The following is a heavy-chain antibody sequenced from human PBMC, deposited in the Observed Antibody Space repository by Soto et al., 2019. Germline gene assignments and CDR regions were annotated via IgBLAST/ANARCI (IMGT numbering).Heavy chain of an antibody. J-gene: IGHJ3*02. D-gene: IGHD3-22*01. V-gene: IGHV4-4*02. Sequence: SETLSLTCAVSGGSISSSNWWSWVRQPPGKGLEWIGAIYHSGSTNYNPSLKSRVTISVDKSRNQFSLKPSSVSAADTAVYYCARGLRITMIGDAFDIWGQGTMVTVSS. CDR3: ARGLRITMIGDAFDI. CDR2: IYHSGST. CDR1: GGSISSSNW.